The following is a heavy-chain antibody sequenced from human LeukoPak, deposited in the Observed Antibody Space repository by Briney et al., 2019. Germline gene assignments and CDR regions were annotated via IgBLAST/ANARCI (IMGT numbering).Heavy chain of an antibody. CDR3: ARGAVGYSSSWYAVGTFDY. CDR2: IYYSGST. CDR1: GGSISSGGYY. Sequence: PSETLSLTCTVPGGSISSGGYYWSWIRQHPGKGLEWIGYIYYSGSTYYNPSLKSRVTISVDTSKNQFSLKLSSVTAADTAVYYCARGAVGYSSSWYAVGTFDYWGQGTLVTVSS. V-gene: IGHV4-31*03. D-gene: IGHD6-13*01. J-gene: IGHJ4*02.